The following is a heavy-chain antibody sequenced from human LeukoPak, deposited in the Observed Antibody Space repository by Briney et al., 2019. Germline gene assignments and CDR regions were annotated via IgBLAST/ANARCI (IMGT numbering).Heavy chain of an antibody. CDR2: INPNSGGT. CDR1: GYTFTGYY. V-gene: IGHV1-2*02. D-gene: IGHD2-2*01. CDR3: ARVKGDIVVVPATIYYFDY. Sequence: GASVRVSCKASGYTFTGYYMHWVRQAPGQGLEWMGWINPNSGGTNYAQKFQGRVTMTRDTSISTAYMELSRLRSDDTAVYYCARVKGDIVVVPATIYYFDYWGQGTLVTVSS. J-gene: IGHJ4*02.